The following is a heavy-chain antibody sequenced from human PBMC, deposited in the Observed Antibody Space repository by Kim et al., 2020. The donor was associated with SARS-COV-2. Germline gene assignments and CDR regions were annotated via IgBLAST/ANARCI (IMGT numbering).Heavy chain of an antibody. Sequence: GGSLRLSCAASGFFFSSYGINWVRQAPGKGLEWISYISSTYGHVFYADSVKGRFTISRDNAKNSVYLQMNSLSVEDTAVYYCTRGRSSGGLTTLLRGVNPWACDYGGQGTLVTVAS. CDR1: GFFFSSYG. CDR2: ISSTYGHV. J-gene: IGHJ4*02. D-gene: IGHD3-10*01. CDR3: TRGRSSGGLTTLLRGVNPWACDY. V-gene: IGHV3-21*05.